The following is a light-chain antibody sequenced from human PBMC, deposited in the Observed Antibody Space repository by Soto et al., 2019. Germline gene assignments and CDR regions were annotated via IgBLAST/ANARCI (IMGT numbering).Light chain of an antibody. CDR2: IGT. Sequence: QSVLTQPPSASGTPGQSVIISCSGSSSNIGSNTVNWYQRLPGTAPKLLIFIGTHRPSGVPDRFSGSKSGTSASLAISGLQSEDEADYYCTAWDDSLNGVVFGGGTKVTVL. V-gene: IGLV1-44*01. CDR3: TAWDDSLNGVV. CDR1: SSNIGSNT. J-gene: IGLJ3*02.